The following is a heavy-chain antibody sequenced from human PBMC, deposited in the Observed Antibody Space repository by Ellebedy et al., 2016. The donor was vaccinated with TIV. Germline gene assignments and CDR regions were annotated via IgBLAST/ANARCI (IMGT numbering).Heavy chain of an antibody. J-gene: IGHJ5*02. Sequence: GESLKISCAASGFTFSIYGMHWVRQAPGKGLEWVAVISFDGSNIYYADSVKGRFTISRDNSKNTLYLQMNSLTTEDTAVYFCAKKTPGEVIAAPESWGQGTLVTVYS. CDR2: ISFDGSNI. V-gene: IGHV3-30*18. CDR3: AKKTPGEVIAAPES. D-gene: IGHD3-16*02. CDR1: GFTFSIYG.